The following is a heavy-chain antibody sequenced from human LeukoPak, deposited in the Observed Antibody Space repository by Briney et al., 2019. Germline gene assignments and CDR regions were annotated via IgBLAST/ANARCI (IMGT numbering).Heavy chain of an antibody. CDR1: GFTFSNAW. CDR2: IGGSGGST. V-gene: IGHV3-23*01. Sequence: GGSLRLSCAASGFTFSNAWMSWVRQAPGKGLEWVSTIGGSGGSTYYADSVKGRFTISRDNSKNTLYLQMNSLRAEDTAVYYCAKHLAQPYYYYYMDVWGKGTTVTVSS. J-gene: IGHJ6*03. CDR3: AKHLAQPYYYYYMDV.